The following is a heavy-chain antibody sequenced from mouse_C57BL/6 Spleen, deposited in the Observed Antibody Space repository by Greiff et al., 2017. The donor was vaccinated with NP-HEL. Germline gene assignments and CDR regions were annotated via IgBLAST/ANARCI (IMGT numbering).Heavy chain of an antibody. V-gene: IGHV1-26*01. J-gene: IGHJ4*01. D-gene: IGHD2-3*01. CDR1: GYTFTDYY. CDR2: INPNNGGT. CDR3: ARRWLLLYYAMDY. Sequence: VQLQQSGPELVKPGASVKISCKASGYTFTDYYMNWVKQSHGKSLEWIGDINPNNGGTSYNQKFKGKATLTVDKSSSPAYMELRSLTSEDSAVYYCARRWLLLYYAMDYWGQGTSVTVSS.